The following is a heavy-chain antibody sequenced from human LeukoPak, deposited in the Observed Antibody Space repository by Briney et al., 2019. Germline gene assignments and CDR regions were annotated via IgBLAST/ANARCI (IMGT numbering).Heavy chain of an antibody. J-gene: IGHJ4*02. V-gene: IGHV1-18*01. Sequence: GASVKVSCKASGYTFTSYGISWVRQAPGQGLEWMGWISAYNGNTNYAQKLQGRVTMTTDTSTSTAYMELRSLRSDDTAVYYCARDRRTVTTVPLDDYWGQGTLVTVSS. CDR3: ARDRRTVTTVPLDDY. D-gene: IGHD4-11*01. CDR2: ISAYNGNT. CDR1: GYTFTSYG.